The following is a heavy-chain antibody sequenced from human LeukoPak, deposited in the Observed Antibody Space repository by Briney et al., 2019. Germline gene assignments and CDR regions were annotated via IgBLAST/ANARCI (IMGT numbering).Heavy chain of an antibody. D-gene: IGHD1-1*01. CDR3: ARVAKERVGGVYYFDY. V-gene: IGHV3-13*01. J-gene: IGHJ4*02. CDR2: IGTAGDT. Sequence: GGSLRLSCAASGFTFSDFDMHWVRQATGKGLEWVSAIGTAGDTYYTGSVKGRFTISRENAKNSLYLQMNSLRSGDTAVYYCARVAKERVGGVYYFDYWGQGTLVTVSS. CDR1: GFTFSDFD.